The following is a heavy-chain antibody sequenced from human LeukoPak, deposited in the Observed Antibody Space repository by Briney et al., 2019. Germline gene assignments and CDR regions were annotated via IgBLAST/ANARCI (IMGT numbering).Heavy chain of an antibody. CDR2: ISDSGDST. D-gene: IGHD5-12*01. V-gene: IGHV3-23*01. CDR1: GFTFSNYA. J-gene: IGHJ4*02. Sequence: GGSLRLSCAASGFTFSNYAMSWDRQAPGKGLEWVSGISDSGDSTYYADSVKGRFTISRDNSKNTLYLQMNSLRAEDTAIYYCAKTKIVATFFDYWGQGTLVTVSS. CDR3: AKTKIVATFFDY.